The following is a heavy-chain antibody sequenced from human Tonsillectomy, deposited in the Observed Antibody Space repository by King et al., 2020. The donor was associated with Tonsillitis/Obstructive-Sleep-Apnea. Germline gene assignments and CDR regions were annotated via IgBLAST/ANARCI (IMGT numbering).Heavy chain of an antibody. V-gene: IGHV1-18*01. Sequence: QLVQSGAEVKKPGASVKVSCKASGYTFTSYGISWVRQAPGQGLEWMGWISAYNGNTNYAQKLQGRVTMTTDTSTSTAYMELRSLRSDDTAVYYFARDFHDYCDKYNWFDPWGQGTLVTVSS. CDR3: ARDFHDYCDKYNWFDP. CDR2: ISAYNGNT. J-gene: IGHJ5*02. CDR1: GYTFTSYG. D-gene: IGHD4-17*01.